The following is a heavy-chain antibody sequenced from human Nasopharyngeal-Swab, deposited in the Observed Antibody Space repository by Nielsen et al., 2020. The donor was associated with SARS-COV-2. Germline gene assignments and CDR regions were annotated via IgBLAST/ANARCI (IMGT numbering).Heavy chain of an antibody. V-gene: IGHV4-39*07. D-gene: IGHD3-22*01. CDR1: GGSISSSSYY. CDR3: ASTYYYDSSGYGDAFDI. CDR2: IYYSGST. J-gene: IGHJ3*02. Sequence: SETLSLTCTVSGGSISSSSYYWGWIRQPPGKGLEWIGSIYYSGSTYYNPSLKSRVTISVDTSKNQFSLKLSSVTAADTAVYYCASTYYYDSSGYGDAFDIWGQGTMVTVSS.